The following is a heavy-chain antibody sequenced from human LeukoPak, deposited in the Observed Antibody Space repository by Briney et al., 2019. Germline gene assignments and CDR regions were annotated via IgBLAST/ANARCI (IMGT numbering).Heavy chain of an antibody. CDR1: GLNFSSRW. CDR2: IKEDGSEK. Sequence: PGGSLRLSCAASGLNFSSRWMNWVRQAPGQGLEWVASIKEDGSEKHYVDSVKGRFTISRDNSKNTLYLQMNSLRAEDTAVYYCAKDEPIFGVVIPPDYWGQGTLVTVSS. V-gene: IGHV3-7*03. J-gene: IGHJ4*02. CDR3: AKDEPIFGVVIPPDY. D-gene: IGHD3-3*01.